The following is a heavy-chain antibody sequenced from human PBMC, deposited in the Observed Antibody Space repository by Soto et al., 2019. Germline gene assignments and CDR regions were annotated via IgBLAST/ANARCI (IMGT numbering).Heavy chain of an antibody. V-gene: IGHV3-15*01. J-gene: IGHJ6*02. CDR3: ATETGLRGSWPYYYYGMDV. CDR2: IKSKTDGGTT. CDR1: GFTFSNAW. Sequence: GGSLRLSCAASGFTFSNAWMSWVRQAPGKGLEWVGRIKSKTDGGTTDYAAPVKGRFTISRDDSKNTLYLQMNSLKTEDTAVYYCATETGLRGSWPYYYYGMDVWGQGTTVTVSS. D-gene: IGHD6-13*01.